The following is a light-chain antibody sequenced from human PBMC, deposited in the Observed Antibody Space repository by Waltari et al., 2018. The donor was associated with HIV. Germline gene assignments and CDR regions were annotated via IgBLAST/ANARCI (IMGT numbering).Light chain of an antibody. Sequence: EILLTQSPGTLSLAPGERATLSCRASQTVDRNYLSWYQKKPCQGPRLLVLGASRRATGIPDMFSGSGSGTDFTLTISRLEPEDFAVYYCQQYDRSWVTFGGGTKVEIK. CDR1: QTVDRNY. V-gene: IGKV3-20*01. CDR3: QQYDRSWVT. J-gene: IGKJ4*01. CDR2: GAS.